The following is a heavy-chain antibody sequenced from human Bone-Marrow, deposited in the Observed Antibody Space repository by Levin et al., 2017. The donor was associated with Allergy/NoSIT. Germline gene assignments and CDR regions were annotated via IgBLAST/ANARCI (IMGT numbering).Heavy chain of an antibody. J-gene: IGHJ4*02. V-gene: IGHV3-23*01. CDR2: ISGSSGST. D-gene: IGHD1-14*01. Sequence: PGGSLRLSCTVSGFTFSIYSINWVRQAPGKGLEWVSTISGSSGSTYYADSVKGRFTISRDNSKNTLYLQMNSLRAEDTAVCYCAKGQFARTTPRSLDFWGQGTLVTVSS. CDR1: GFTFSIYS. CDR3: AKGQFARTTPRSLDF.